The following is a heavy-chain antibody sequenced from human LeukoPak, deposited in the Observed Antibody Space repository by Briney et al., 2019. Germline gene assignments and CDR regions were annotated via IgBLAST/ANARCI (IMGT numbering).Heavy chain of an antibody. Sequence: SETLSLACAVSGGSISSSNWWSWVRQPPGKGLEWIGYIYYSGSTYYNPSLKSRVTISVDTSKNQFSLKLSSVTAADTAVYYCARGHLTGYYILDYWGQGTLVTVSS. D-gene: IGHD3-9*01. J-gene: IGHJ4*02. CDR2: IYYSGST. CDR1: GGSISSSNW. V-gene: IGHV4-4*02. CDR3: ARGHLTGYYILDY.